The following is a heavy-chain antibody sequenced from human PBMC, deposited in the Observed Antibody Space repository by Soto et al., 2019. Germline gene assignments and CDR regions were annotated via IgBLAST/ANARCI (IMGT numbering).Heavy chain of an antibody. D-gene: IGHD3-9*01. CDR3: AKDKGVRYFDWLSPGYFDY. V-gene: IGHV3-23*01. Sequence: EVQLLESGGGLVQPGGSLRLSCAASGFTFSSSAMSWVRQAPGKGLEWVSAISGSGGSTYYADSVKGRFTISRDNSKNTLYLQMNSLRAEDTAVYYCAKDKGVRYFDWLSPGYFDYWGQGTLVTVSS. CDR1: GFTFSSSA. J-gene: IGHJ4*02. CDR2: ISGSGGST.